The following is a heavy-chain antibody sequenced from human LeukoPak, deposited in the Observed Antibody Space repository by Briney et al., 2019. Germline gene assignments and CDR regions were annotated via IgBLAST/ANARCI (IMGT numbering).Heavy chain of an antibody. CDR3: ARESESSGWYDY. J-gene: IGHJ4*02. V-gene: IGHV3-43*02. Sequence: GGSLRLSCAAPGFMFHDYAIHWVRQAPGKGLEWVSLISGNGGSTFYADSVKGRFTISRDNSKNSLYLQMNSLRSDDTALYYCARESESSGWYDYWGQGTLVTVSS. CDR1: GFMFHDYA. CDR2: ISGNGGST. D-gene: IGHD6-19*01.